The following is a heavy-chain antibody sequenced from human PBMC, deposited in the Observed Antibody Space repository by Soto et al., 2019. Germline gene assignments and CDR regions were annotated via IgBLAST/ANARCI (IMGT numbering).Heavy chain of an antibody. CDR1: GFTFSSYG. CDR3: ARDASYYSLWSGYYPSRNGMDV. Sequence: GGSLRLSCAASGFTFSSYGMHWARQAPGKGLEWVAVIWYDGSNKYYADSVKGRFTISRDNSKNTLYLQMNSLRADDTAVYYCARDASYYSLWSGYYPSRNGMDVWGQGTTVTVSS. D-gene: IGHD3-3*01. CDR2: IWYDGSNK. V-gene: IGHV3-33*01. J-gene: IGHJ6*02.